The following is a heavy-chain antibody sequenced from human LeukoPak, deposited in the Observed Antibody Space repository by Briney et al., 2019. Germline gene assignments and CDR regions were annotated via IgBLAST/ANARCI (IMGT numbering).Heavy chain of an antibody. D-gene: IGHD2-8*01. V-gene: IGHV3-33*01. CDR1: GFTLSSYG. CDR3: ARDRCTNGVCYYDC. J-gene: IGHJ4*02. Sequence: PGRSLRLSCAASGFTLSSYGMHWVRQAPGKGLEWVAVIWYDGSIKYYGDSVRGRFTISRDNPKNTLYLQMNSLRAEDTAVSYFARDRCTNGVCYYDCWGQGTLVTVSS. CDR2: IWYDGSIK.